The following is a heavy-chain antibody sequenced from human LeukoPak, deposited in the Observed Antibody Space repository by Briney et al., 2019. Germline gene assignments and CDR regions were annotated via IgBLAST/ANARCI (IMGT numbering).Heavy chain of an antibody. J-gene: IGHJ4*02. D-gene: IGHD1-14*01. Sequence: SETLSLTCTVSGGSISSYYWSWIRQPAGKGLEWIGRIYTSGSTNYNPSLKSRVTMSVDTSKNQFSLKLSPVTAADTAVYYCARSEDRPTTFDYWGQGTLVTVSS. V-gene: IGHV4-4*07. CDR2: IYTSGST. CDR3: ARSEDRPTTFDY. CDR1: GGSISSYY.